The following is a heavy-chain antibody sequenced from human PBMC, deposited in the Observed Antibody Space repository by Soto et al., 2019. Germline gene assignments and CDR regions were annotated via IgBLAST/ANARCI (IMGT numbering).Heavy chain of an antibody. CDR3: AKGVAAAGTFYYYGMDV. Sequence: GGSLRLSCAASGFTFSSYGMHWVRQAPGKGLEWVAVIWYDRSNKYYADSVKGRFTISRDNSKNTLYLQMNSLRAEDTAVYYCAKGVAAAGTFYYYGMDVWGQGTTVTVSS. V-gene: IGHV3-33*06. D-gene: IGHD6-13*01. CDR2: IWYDRSNK. CDR1: GFTFSSYG. J-gene: IGHJ6*02.